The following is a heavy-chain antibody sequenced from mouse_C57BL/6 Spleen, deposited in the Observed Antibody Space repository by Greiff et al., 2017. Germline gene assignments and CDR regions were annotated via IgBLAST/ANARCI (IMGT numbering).Heavy chain of an antibody. CDR1: GFNIKDYS. D-gene: IGHD3-3*01. Sequence: VQLKQSGAELVKPGASVKLSCTASGFNIKDYSMPWVKQRTEQGLEWIGRIDPEDGETKYAPKFQGKATITAYLQLSSLTSEDTAVDYCASREEGQGYWGQGTTLTVSS. CDR2: IDPEDGET. CDR3: ASREEGQGY. V-gene: IGHV14-2*01. J-gene: IGHJ2*01.